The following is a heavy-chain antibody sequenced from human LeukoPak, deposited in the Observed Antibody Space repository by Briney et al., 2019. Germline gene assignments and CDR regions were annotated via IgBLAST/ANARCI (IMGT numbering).Heavy chain of an antibody. CDR3: ARDKEVTYYYYSGMDV. J-gene: IGHJ6*02. V-gene: IGHV3-30-3*01. D-gene: IGHD4-11*01. CDR2: ISYDGSNK. Sequence: GRSLRLSSAASGFTFSSYAMHWVRQAPGKGLEWVAVISYDGSNKYYADSVKGRFTISRDSSKNTLYLQMNSLRAEDTAVYSCARDKEVTYYYYSGMDVWGQGTTVTVSS. CDR1: GFTFSSYA.